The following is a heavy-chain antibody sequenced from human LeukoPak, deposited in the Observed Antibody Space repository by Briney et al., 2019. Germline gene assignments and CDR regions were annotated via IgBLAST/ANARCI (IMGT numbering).Heavy chain of an antibody. Sequence: SETLSLTCTVSGGSITNYYWSWIRQPPGKGLEWIGFSYYSGNTNYNPSLQSRVTISLDTSKNHFSLKLASVTAADTAVYFCARRTNWNYPLDYWGQGTLVTVSS. J-gene: IGHJ4*02. D-gene: IGHD1-7*01. V-gene: IGHV4-59*01. CDR2: SYYSGNT. CDR3: ARRTNWNYPLDY. CDR1: GGSITNYY.